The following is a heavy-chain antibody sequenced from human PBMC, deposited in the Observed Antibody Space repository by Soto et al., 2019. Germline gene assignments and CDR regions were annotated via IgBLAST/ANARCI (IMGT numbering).Heavy chain of an antibody. Sequence: GGSLRLSCAASGFTFSSYSMNWVRQAPGKGLEWVSYISSSSSTIYYADSVKGRFTISRDNAKNSLYLQMNSLRDEDTAVYYCARGKVNCSGGSCYYFDYWGQGTLVTVSS. D-gene: IGHD2-15*01. V-gene: IGHV3-48*02. CDR3: ARGKVNCSGGSCYYFDY. J-gene: IGHJ4*02. CDR1: GFTFSSYS. CDR2: ISSSSSTI.